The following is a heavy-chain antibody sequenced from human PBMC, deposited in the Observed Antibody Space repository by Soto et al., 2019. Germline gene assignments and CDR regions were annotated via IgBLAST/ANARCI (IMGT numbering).Heavy chain of an antibody. D-gene: IGHD3-16*01. CDR2: VNPDSGDT. CDR3: VRQPGGVATPGDDY. CDR1: GYPFSAFD. Sequence: QVQLVQSEAEVKKPGASVKVSCEASGYPFSAFDINWVRQAGGQGLEWMGWVNPDSGDTAFAQRFQDRITMTRSTYISTAYMRLSRLTSADTADYVCVRQPGGVATPGDDYWGKGTLVTASS. J-gene: IGHJ4*02. V-gene: IGHV1-8*01.